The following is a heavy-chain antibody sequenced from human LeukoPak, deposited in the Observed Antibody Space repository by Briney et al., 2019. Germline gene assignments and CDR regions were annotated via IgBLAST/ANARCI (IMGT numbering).Heavy chain of an antibody. CDR3: ARDMGYSSSWSLDY. V-gene: IGHV3-7*03. J-gene: IGHJ4*02. D-gene: IGHD6-13*01. CDR1: GFTFSSYW. CDR2: IKQDGSEK. Sequence: GGSLRLSCAASGFTFSSYWMSWVRQAPGKGLEWVANIKQDGSEKYYVDSVKGRFTTSRDNAKNSLYLQMNSLRAEDTAVYYCARDMGYSSSWSLDYWGQGTLVTVSS.